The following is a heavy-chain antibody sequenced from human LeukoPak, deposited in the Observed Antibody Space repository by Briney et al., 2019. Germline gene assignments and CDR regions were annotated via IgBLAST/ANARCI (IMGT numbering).Heavy chain of an antibody. D-gene: IGHD3-22*01. Sequence: PSETLSLTCTVSGGSISSYYWSWIRQPAGKGLEWIGRIYTSGSTNYNPSLKSRVTMSVDTSKNQFSLKLSPVTAADTAVYYCARGYYYDSSGCYDYWGQGTLVTVSS. CDR2: IYTSGST. CDR1: GGSISSYY. J-gene: IGHJ4*02. V-gene: IGHV4-4*07. CDR3: ARGYYYDSSGCYDY.